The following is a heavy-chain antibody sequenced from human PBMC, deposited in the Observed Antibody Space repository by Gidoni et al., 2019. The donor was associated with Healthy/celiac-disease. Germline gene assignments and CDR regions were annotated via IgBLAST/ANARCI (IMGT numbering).Heavy chain of an antibody. CDR3: AREGAGYGGNSVPNGYYGMDV. J-gene: IGHJ6*02. V-gene: IGHV4-59*01. CDR1: GGSISSYS. D-gene: IGHD4-17*01. Sequence: PGLVKPSETLSLTCTVSGGSISSYSWSWIRQPPGKGLEWIGYIYYSGSTNYNPSLKSRVTISVDTSKNQFSLKLSSVTAADTAVYYCAREGAGYGGNSVPNGYYGMDVWGQGTTVTVSS. CDR2: IYYSGST.